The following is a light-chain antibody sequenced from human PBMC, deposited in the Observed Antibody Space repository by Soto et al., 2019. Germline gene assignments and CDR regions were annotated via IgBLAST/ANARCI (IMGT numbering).Light chain of an antibody. CDR2: DAS. CDR3: QQYDSVPCT. CDR1: QDIKNY. J-gene: IGKJ2*02. Sequence: IQMTQSPSSLSASVGDRVTITCQASQDIKNYLIWYQQKPGKAPKLLIYDASTLGTGVSSRFSGSGSGTHFTLTISSLQPEDIATSYCQQYDSVPCTFGQGTKLEIK. V-gene: IGKV1-33*01.